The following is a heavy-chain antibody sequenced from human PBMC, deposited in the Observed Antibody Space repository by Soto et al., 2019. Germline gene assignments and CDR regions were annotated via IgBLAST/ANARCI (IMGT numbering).Heavy chain of an antibody. V-gene: IGHV1-18*01. J-gene: IGHJ6*03. CDR2: ISAYNGNT. CDR1: GYTFTSYG. CDR3: ARGTTSSFYGASTKVYTDV. D-gene: IGHD4-17*01. Sequence: ASVKVSCKASGYTFTSYGISWVRQAPGQGLEWMGWISAYNGNTNYAQKLQGRVTMTTDTSTSTAYMELRSLRSDDTAVYYCARGTTSSFYGASTKVYTDVWGKGTTVTVSS.